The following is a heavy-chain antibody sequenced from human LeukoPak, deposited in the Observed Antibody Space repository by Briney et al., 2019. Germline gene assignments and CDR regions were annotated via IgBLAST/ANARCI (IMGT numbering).Heavy chain of an antibody. J-gene: IGHJ3*02. CDR2: IKSKTDGGTT. Sequence: GGSLRLSCAASGFTYRNAWMSWVRQAPRKGLEWVGRIKSKTDGGTTDYAAHVKGRFTISRDESKNTLYLQINNLKSADTAVYYCTTRTWADGFDIWGPGTVLTVSS. CDR3: TTRTWADGFDI. D-gene: IGHD2-2*01. V-gene: IGHV3-15*01. CDR1: GFTYRNAW.